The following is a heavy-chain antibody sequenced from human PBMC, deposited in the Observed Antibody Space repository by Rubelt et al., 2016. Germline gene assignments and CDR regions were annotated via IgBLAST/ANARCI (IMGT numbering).Heavy chain of an antibody. CDR3: ARDYSSRWTYCFDH. CDR1: GFTLSSCA. Sequence: PGRSLRLSCAASGFTLSSCAMHWVRQAPGKGLEWVAVVSYDGSNKYYADSVKGRFTISRDNSKNTLYLQMNSLRAEDTAVYYCARDYSSRWTYCFDHWGQGTLVTVPS. J-gene: IGHJ4*02. V-gene: IGHV3-30*04. D-gene: IGHD6-13*01. CDR2: VSYDGSNK.